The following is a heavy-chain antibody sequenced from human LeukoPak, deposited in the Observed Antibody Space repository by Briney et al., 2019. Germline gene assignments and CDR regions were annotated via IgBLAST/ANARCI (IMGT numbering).Heavy chain of an antibody. CDR2: INAGNGNT. V-gene: IGHV1-3*01. D-gene: IGHD3-10*01. CDR3: AKLSRDGLLWFGDRSGSYGMDV. J-gene: IGHJ6*02. Sequence: GASVKVSCKASGYTFTSYAMHWVRQAPGQRLEWMGWINAGNGNTKYSQKFQGRVTITADESTSTAYMELSSLRSEDTAVYYCAKLSRDGLLWFGDRSGSYGMDVWGQGTTVTVSS. CDR1: GYTFTSYA.